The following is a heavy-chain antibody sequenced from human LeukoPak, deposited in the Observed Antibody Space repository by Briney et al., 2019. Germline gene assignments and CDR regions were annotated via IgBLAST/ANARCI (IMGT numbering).Heavy chain of an antibody. D-gene: IGHD3-3*01. J-gene: IGHJ4*02. V-gene: IGHV4-59*01. CDR3: ASRSSIWSGYQDTLYYFDS. CDR2: IYYSGST. CDR1: GGSINTYY. Sequence: SETLSLTCTASGGSINTYYWSWIRQPPGKRLEWIGHIYYSGSTNYNPSLKSRVTISVDTSKNQFSLKLSSVTAADTAVYYCASRSSIWSGYQDTLYYFDSWGQGTLVTVSS.